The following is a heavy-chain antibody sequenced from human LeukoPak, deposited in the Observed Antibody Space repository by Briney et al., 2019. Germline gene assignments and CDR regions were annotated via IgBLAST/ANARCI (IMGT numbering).Heavy chain of an antibody. D-gene: IGHD7-27*01. CDR2: IYMSGST. J-gene: IGHJ6*03. CDR3: ARVVWGGDFHYSLDV. CDR1: GGSIRSGTDY. V-gene: IGHV4-61*02. Sequence: PSETLSLTCTVSGGSIRSGTDYWSWIRQPAGKGLEWIGRIYMSGSTDYNPSFKSRVTMSVDPSKNQVSLKLRSVTAADTAVYYCARVVWGGDFHYSLDVWGKGTTVIVSS.